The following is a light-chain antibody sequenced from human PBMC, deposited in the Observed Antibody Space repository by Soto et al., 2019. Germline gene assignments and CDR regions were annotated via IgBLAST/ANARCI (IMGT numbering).Light chain of an antibody. V-gene: IGLV2-14*02. Sequence: QSALTQPASVSGSPGQSITISCTGTSSDVGSYNLVSWYQQHPGRAPRLLIHGVTTRPSGISGRFSASKSGLTASLTISGLQPEDEADYYCSSFTSNRIYVFGPGTKGTVL. CDR1: SSDVGSYNL. CDR3: SSFTSNRIYV. J-gene: IGLJ1*01. CDR2: GVT.